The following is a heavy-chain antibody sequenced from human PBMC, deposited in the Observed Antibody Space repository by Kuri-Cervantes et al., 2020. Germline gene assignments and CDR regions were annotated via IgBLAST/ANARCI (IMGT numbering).Heavy chain of an antibody. D-gene: IGHD4-23*01. CDR1: GFTFSSYG. V-gene: IGHV3-30*03. CDR3: ARAIYAGQSKYYYGMDV. J-gene: IGHJ6*02. CDR2: ISYDGSNK. Sequence: LSLTCAASGFTFSSYGMHWVRQAPGKGLEWVAVISYDGSNKYYADSVKGRFTISRDNSKNTLYLQMNSLRAEDTAVYYCARAIYAGQSKYYYGMDVWGQGTTVTVSS.